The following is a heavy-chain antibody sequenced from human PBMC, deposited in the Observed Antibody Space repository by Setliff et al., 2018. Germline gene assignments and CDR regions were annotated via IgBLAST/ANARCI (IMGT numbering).Heavy chain of an antibody. D-gene: IGHD3-22*01. CDR3: ARDVFPYHYEGAFDI. CDR2: IYDNGNT. J-gene: IGHJ3*02. CDR1: GYSISSGYY. Sequence: PSETLSLTCDVSGYSISSGYYWGWVRQPAGKGLEWIGYIYDNGNTNYNPSLKSRVTISVDTSKNQFSLKLSSVTAADTAVYYCARDVFPYHYEGAFDIWGQGTMVTVSS. V-gene: IGHV4-38-2*02.